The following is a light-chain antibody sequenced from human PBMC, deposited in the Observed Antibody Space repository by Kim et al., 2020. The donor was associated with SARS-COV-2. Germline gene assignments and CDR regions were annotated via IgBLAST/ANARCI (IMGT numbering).Light chain of an antibody. CDR3: QQHGSSSLT. J-gene: IGKJ5*01. CDR1: QSISINY. V-gene: IGKV3-20*01. CDR2: GAS. Sequence: CPGERATLSCRASQSISINYLAWYQQKPGQAPRLLIYGASNRATGIPDRFSVSGSGTDFTLTISRLEPEDFALYYCQQHGSSSLTFGQGTRLEIK.